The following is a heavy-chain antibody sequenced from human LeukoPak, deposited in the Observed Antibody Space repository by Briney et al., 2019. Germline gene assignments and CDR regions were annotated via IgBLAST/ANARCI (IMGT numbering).Heavy chain of an antibody. CDR3: ARGYVFLWAMAGYYFDY. V-gene: IGHV4-34*01. D-gene: IGHD5-18*01. CDR2: INHRGST. J-gene: IGHJ4*02. Sequence: SETLSLTCGVPGGSFSGYSWNWIRQPPGKGLERIREINHRGSTNYNPSLKSRVTISLDTSRNQFSLKLSSVTAADTALYYCARGYVFLWAMAGYYFDYWGQGILVSVSS. CDR1: GGSFSGYS.